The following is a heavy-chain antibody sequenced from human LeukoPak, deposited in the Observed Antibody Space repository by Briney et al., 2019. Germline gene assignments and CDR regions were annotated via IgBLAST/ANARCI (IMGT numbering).Heavy chain of an antibody. V-gene: IGHV4-39*02. D-gene: IGHD5-12*01. CDR2: IYYSGST. CDR3: ARDGYWAYFDY. CDR1: GGSISSSSYY. Sequence: PSETLSLTCTVSGGSISSSSYYWGWIRQPPGKGLEWIGSIYYSGSTYYNPSLKSRVTISVDTSKNQFSLKLSSVTAADTAVYYCARDGYWAYFDYWGQGTLVTVSS. J-gene: IGHJ4*02.